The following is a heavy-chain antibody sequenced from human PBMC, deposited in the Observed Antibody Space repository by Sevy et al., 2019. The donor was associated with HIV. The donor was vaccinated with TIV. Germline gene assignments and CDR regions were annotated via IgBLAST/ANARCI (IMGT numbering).Heavy chain of an antibody. CDR1: GYSFTSHW. J-gene: IGHJ4*01. D-gene: IGHD3-22*01. V-gene: IGHV5-51*01. Sequence: GESLKISCQGSGYSFTSHWIAWVRQMPGKGLEWMGIIYPDDSDTRYSPSFQGQVTFSADKSIFTAYLQWSSLTASDTAIYYCATSRSGYFDGSGYYIYWGQGTQVTVSS. CDR3: ATSRSGYFDGSGYYIY. CDR2: IYPDDSDT.